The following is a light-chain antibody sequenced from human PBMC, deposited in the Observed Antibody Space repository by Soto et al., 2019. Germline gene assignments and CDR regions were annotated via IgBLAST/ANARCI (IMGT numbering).Light chain of an antibody. CDR1: NIGSQN. CDR3: QVWDSSTVV. CDR2: RDT. Sequence: SYELTQPLSVSVALGQTARITCGGNNIGSQNVHWYQQEPGQAPVLVIYRDTNRPSGIPERFSGYNSGNTATLTISRAQAGDEADYYCQVWDSSTVVFGGGTQLTVL. J-gene: IGLJ2*01. V-gene: IGLV3-9*01.